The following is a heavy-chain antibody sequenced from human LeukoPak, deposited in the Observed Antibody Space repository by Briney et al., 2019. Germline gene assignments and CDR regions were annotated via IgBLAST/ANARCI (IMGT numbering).Heavy chain of an antibody. J-gene: IGHJ6*02. CDR2: IRNKANNYAT. CDR1: GFTFSDST. Sequence: GGSLRLSCAASGFTFSDSTMHWVRQASGKGLEWVGRIRNKANNYATAYSTSVKGRFTLSRDDSKNTAYLQMNSLKTEDTALYYCVRGAASGSYYGLGVWGQGATVTVSS. CDR3: VRGAASGSYYGLGV. D-gene: IGHD1-26*01. V-gene: IGHV3-73*01.